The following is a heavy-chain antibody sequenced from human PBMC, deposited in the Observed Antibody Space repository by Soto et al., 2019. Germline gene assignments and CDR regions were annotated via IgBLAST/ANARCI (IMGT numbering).Heavy chain of an antibody. V-gene: IGHV4-31*03. D-gene: IGHD1-7*01. Sequence: PSETLSLTCTVSGGSISSGGYYWSWIRQHPGKGLEWIGYIYYSGSTYYNPSLKSRVTISVDTSKNQFSLKLSSVTAADTAVYYCARDHRLELPPPYYYFYYGMDVWGQGTTVTVAS. CDR2: IYYSGST. J-gene: IGHJ6*02. CDR3: ARDHRLELPPPYYYFYYGMDV. CDR1: GGSISSGGYY.